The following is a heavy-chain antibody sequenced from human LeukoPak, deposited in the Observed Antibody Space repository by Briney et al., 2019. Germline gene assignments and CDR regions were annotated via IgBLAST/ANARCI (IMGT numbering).Heavy chain of an antibody. J-gene: IGHJ4*02. V-gene: IGHV3-33*01. CDR3: ARAGDGSGSTAFDY. CDR1: GFTFSSYG. CDR2: IWYDGSNK. Sequence: GRSLRLSCAASGFTFSSYGMHWVRQAPGKGLEWVAVIWYDGSNKYYADSVKGRFTISRDNSKNTLYLQMNSLRAEDTAVYYCARAGDGSGSTAFDYWGQGTLVTVSS. D-gene: IGHD3-10*01.